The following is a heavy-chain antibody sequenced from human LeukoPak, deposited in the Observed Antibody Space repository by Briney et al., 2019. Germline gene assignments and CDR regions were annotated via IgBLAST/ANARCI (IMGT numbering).Heavy chain of an antibody. CDR2: FDPEVGET. CDR3: ATGFKDSSWYRSWFDP. CDR1: GYTLTELS. D-gene: IGHD6-13*01. Sequence: ASVKVSCKVSGYTLTELSMHWVRQAPGKGLEWMGGFDPEVGETIYAQKFQGRVTMTEDTSTDTAYMELSGLRSEDTAVYYCATGFKDSSWYRSWFDPWGQGTLVTVSS. J-gene: IGHJ5*02. V-gene: IGHV1-24*01.